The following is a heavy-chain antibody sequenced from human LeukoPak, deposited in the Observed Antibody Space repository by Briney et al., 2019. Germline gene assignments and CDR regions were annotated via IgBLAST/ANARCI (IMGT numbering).Heavy chain of an antibody. CDR3: AKDINTRGCYGVDY. CDR2: ISGDGGIT. Sequence: GGALRLSSVDSGVSFYDSVMHCGPPGPGKGLWWVSLISGDGGITYYPAYVKGRFTTTRDNSKTSPYMQMNSLRTEDTTLLYYAKDINTRGCYGVDYWGQGTLVTVSS. CDR1: GVSFYDSV. V-gene: IGHV3-43*02. D-gene: IGHD2-15*01. J-gene: IGHJ4*02.